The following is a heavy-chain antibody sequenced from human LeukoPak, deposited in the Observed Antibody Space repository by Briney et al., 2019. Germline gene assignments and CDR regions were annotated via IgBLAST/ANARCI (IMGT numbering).Heavy chain of an antibody. Sequence: PGGSLRLSCAASGFTFSSYSMNWVRQAPGKGLEWVSSISSSSSYTYYADSVKGRFTISRDNAKNSLYLQMNSLRAEDTAVYYCARAGKTGADYWGQGTLVTVSS. J-gene: IGHJ4*02. CDR3: ARAGKTGADY. CDR2: ISSSSSYT. CDR1: GFTFSSYS. D-gene: IGHD3-9*01. V-gene: IGHV3-21*01.